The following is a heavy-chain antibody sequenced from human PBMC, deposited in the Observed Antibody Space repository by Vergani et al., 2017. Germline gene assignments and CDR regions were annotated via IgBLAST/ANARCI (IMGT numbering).Heavy chain of an antibody. CDR3: ARPLRGLWFDY. CDR2: ISYDGSNK. J-gene: IGHJ4*02. CDR1: GCTFSSYA. V-gene: IGHV3-30-3*01. D-gene: IGHD5-18*01. Sequence: QVQLVESGGGVVQPGRSLRLPCAASGCTFSSYAMHWVRQAPGKGLEWVAVISYDGSNKYYADSVKGRFTISRDNSKNTLYLQMNSLRAEDTAVYYCARPLRGLWFDYWGQGTLVTVSS.